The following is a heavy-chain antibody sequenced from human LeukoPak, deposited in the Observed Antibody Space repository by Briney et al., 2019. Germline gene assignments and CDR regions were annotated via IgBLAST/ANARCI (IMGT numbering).Heavy chain of an antibody. D-gene: IGHD3-9*01. J-gene: IGHJ4*02. CDR3: ARDQSGPWFSY. CDR2: IWYDGSNK. Sequence: GGSLRLSCAAPGFTFSSYGMHWVRQAPGKGLEWVAVIWYDGSNKYYADSVKGRFTISRDNSKNTLYLQMNSLRAEDTAVYYCARDQSGPWFSYWGQGTLVTVSS. V-gene: IGHV3-33*08. CDR1: GFTFSSYG.